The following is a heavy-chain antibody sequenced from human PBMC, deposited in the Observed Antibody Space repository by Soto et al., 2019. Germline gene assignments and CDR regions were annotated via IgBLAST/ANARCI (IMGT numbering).Heavy chain of an antibody. V-gene: IGHV1-69*06. CDR1: GGTFSSYA. D-gene: IGHD3-22*01. J-gene: IGHJ4*02. CDR3: ARARTSGYYYISVY. CDR2: IIPIFGTA. Sequence: SVKVSCKASGGTFSSYAISWVRQASGQGLEWMGGIIPIFGTANYAQKFQGRVTMTADTSTSTVYMELGSLRSEDTAVYYCARARTSGYYYISVYWGQGTLVTVSS.